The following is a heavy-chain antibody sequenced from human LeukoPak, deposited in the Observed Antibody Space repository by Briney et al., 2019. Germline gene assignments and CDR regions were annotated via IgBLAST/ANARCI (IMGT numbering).Heavy chain of an antibody. CDR1: GYTFTSYE. V-gene: IGHV1-8*01. Sequence: GASVKVSCKASGYTFTSYEINWVRQATGQGLEWMGWMNPDSGNTGYAQQFQGRVTMTRNTSISTAYMELSSLRSEDTAVYCCARGQIVYSFDRSGYFDYWGQGNLVTVSS. CDR2: MNPDSGNT. D-gene: IGHD3-22*01. J-gene: IGHJ4*02. CDR3: ARGQIVYSFDRSGYFDY.